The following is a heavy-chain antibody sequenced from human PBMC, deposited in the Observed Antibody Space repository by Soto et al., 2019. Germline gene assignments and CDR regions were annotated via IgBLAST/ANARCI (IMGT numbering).Heavy chain of an antibody. V-gene: IGHV3-21*01. J-gene: IGHJ2*01. CDR2: ISSSSSYI. CDR3: ARDQVAGTRYFDL. Sequence: EVQLVESGGGLVKPGGSLRLSCAASGFTFSSYSMNWVRQAPGKGLEWVSSISSSSSYIYYADSVKGRFTISRDNAKNSLYLQMNSLRAEDKDVYYCARDQVAGTRYFDLWGRGTLVTVSS. D-gene: IGHD6-19*01. CDR1: GFTFSSYS.